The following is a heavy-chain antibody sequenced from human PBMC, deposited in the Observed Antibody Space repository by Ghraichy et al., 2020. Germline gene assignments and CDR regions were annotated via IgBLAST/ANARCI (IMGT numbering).Heavy chain of an antibody. D-gene: IGHD1-14*01. CDR1: GFTFSSYS. V-gene: IGHV3-48*02. Sequence: LSLTCAASGFTFSSYSMNWVRQAPGKGLEWVSYISSSSSTIYYADSGKGRFTISRDNAKNSLYLQMNSLRDEDTAVYYCARGITDMYWGQGTLVTVSS. CDR2: ISSSSSTI. J-gene: IGHJ4*02. CDR3: ARGITDMY.